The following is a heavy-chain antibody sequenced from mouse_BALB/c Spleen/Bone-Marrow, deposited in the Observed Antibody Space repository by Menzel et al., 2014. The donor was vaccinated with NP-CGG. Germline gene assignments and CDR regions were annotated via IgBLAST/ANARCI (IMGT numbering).Heavy chain of an antibody. D-gene: IGHD2-1*01. Sequence: QVQLQQPGPELVKPGASVKISCKASGYAFSSSWMNWVKQRPGQGLEWIGRIYPGDGDTNYNGKFKGKATLTADKSSSTACMQLSSLTSVDSAVYFCARDGYGKRNYFDYWGQGTTLTVSS. V-gene: IGHV1-82*01. CDR1: GYAFSSSW. CDR2: IYPGDGDT. J-gene: IGHJ2*01. CDR3: ARDGYGKRNYFDY.